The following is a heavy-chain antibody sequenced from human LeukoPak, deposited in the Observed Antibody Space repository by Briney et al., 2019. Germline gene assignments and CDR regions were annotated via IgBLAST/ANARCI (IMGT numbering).Heavy chain of an antibody. Sequence: SETLSLTCAVSGGSFNNYYWNWIRQPPGKGLEWIGEINHSGSTNFNPSLKSRVTISIDTSRNHFSLKLGSVTAADTAVYYCARSTLQTNFDYWGQGTLVTVSS. J-gene: IGHJ4*02. CDR1: GGSFNNYY. D-gene: IGHD2-2*01. CDR2: INHSGST. CDR3: ARSTLQTNFDY. V-gene: IGHV4-34*01.